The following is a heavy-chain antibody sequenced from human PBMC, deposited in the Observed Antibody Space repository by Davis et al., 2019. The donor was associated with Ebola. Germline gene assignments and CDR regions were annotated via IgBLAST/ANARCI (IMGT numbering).Heavy chain of an antibody. J-gene: IGHJ5*02. CDR3: ARHQRRYYDSSGYPTFGWFDP. V-gene: IGHV5-10-1*01. Sequence: PGGSLRLSCKGSGYSFTSYWISWVRQMPGKGLEWMGRIDPSDSYTNYSPSFQGHVTISADKSISTAYLQWSSLKASDTAMYYCARHQRRYYDSSGYPTFGWFDPWGQGTLVTVSS. CDR2: IDPSDSYT. D-gene: IGHD3-22*01. CDR1: GYSFTSYW.